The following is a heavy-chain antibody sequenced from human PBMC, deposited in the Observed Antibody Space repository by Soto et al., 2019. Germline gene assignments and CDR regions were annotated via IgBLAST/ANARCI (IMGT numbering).Heavy chain of an antibody. CDR3: ARDFERSEIDP. J-gene: IGHJ5*02. D-gene: IGHD3-9*01. CDR1: GGSIISADSY. Sequence: SETLSLTCAVSGGSIISADSYWFWIRKHPGKGLEWIGYIAYSGDTYYNPSLRSRVTISADTSENKFSLTMMPVTAADKAVYFCARDFERSEIDPWGQGTSVTVSS. CDR2: IAYSGDT. V-gene: IGHV4-31*11.